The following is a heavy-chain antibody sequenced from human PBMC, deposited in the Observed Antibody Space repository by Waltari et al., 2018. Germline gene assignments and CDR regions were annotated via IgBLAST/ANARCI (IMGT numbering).Heavy chain of an antibody. CDR3: ARDHMGAKNY. D-gene: IGHD1-26*01. CDR2: IYHRGST. Sequence: QVQLQESGPGLVKPSETLSLTCAVSGYSISSGYYWGWIRQPPGKGLEWIGSIYHRGSTYYPPSLKSRVTRSVDASKNQCSLKLSSVTAADTAVYYCARDHMGAKNYWGQGTLVTVSS. V-gene: IGHV4-38-2*02. J-gene: IGHJ4*02. CDR1: GYSISSGYY.